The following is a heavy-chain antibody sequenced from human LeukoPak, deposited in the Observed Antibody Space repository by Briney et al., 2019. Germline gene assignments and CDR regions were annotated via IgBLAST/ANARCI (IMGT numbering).Heavy chain of an antibody. CDR3: ARDRREDY. J-gene: IGHJ4*02. V-gene: IGHV1-69*05. Sequence: SVKVSCKASGGTFSSYAISWVRQAPGQGLEWMGGIIPIFGTANYAQNLQGRVTMTTDTSTSTAYMELRSLRSDDTAVYYCARDRREDYWGQGTLVTVSS. CDR2: IIPIFGTA. CDR1: GGTFSSYA.